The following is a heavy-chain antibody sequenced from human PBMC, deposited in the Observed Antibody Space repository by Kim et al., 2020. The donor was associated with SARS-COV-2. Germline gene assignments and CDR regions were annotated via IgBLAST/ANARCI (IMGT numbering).Heavy chain of an antibody. CDR1: GGSFSGYY. CDR2: INHSGST. CDR3: ARGWYYDYVWGSYRSGKLWSDPRKYYFDY. J-gene: IGHJ4*02. D-gene: IGHD3-16*02. Sequence: SETLSLTCAVYGGSFSGYYWSWIRQPPGKGLEWIGEINHSGSTNYNPSLKSRVTISVDTSKNQFSLKLSSVTAADTAVYYCARGWYYDYVWGSYRSGKLWSDPRKYYFDYWGQGTLVTVSS. V-gene: IGHV4-34*01.